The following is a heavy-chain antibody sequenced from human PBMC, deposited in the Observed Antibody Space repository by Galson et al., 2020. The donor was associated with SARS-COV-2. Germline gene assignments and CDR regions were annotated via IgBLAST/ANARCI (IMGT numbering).Heavy chain of an antibody. D-gene: IGHD2-2*01. Sequence: ETSETLSLTCTVSGGSISSDDYYWSWIRQPPGKGLEWIGYISSSGGTSYNPSLKSRVTFSVDTCKNQVSLNLSAVTAADTAVYYCARLRDCSRTSCPGFDPWGQGTLVTVSS. J-gene: IGHJ5*02. CDR1: GGSISSDDYY. CDR2: ISSSGGT. V-gene: IGHV4-30-4*01. CDR3: ARLRDCSRTSCPGFDP.